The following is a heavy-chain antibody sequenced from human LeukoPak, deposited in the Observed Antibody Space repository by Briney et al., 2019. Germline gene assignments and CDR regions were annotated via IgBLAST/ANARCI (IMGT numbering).Heavy chain of an antibody. Sequence: PGGSLRLSCAASGFTFSSYSMNWVRQAPGKGLEWVSSISSSSSYIYYADSVKGRFTISRDNAKNSLYLQMNSLRAEDTAVYYCARDAARIAVAGTPVDYWGQGTLVTVSS. CDR1: GFTFSSYS. V-gene: IGHV3-21*01. D-gene: IGHD6-19*01. J-gene: IGHJ4*02. CDR3: ARDAARIAVAGTPVDY. CDR2: ISSSSSYI.